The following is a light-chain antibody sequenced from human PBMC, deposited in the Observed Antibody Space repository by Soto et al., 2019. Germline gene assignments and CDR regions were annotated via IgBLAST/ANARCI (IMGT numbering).Light chain of an antibody. CDR3: QQCYATPYT. J-gene: IGKJ2*01. Sequence: DIVMTQSPDSLAVSLGERATINCKSSQSVLSSSNNKNYLAWYQKKPGQPPKLLIYWASMRESGVPDRFSGSGSGTEFTLTISSLQSEDVAVYYCQQCYATPYTFGQGTKLEIK. CDR1: QSVLSSSNNKNY. V-gene: IGKV4-1*01. CDR2: WAS.